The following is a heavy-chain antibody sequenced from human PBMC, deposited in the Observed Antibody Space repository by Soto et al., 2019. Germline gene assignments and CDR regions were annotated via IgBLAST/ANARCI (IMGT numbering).Heavy chain of an antibody. V-gene: IGHV4-30-4*01. Sequence: TLSLTCTVSNGSISSGDYFGQWLRQSPGKGLEWIGYIYHTGSTYSNPALRSRLSISIDTSKNQFSLRLSSVTAADTAVYFCARAVVPAAIKSWGQGTLVTVSS. D-gene: IGHD2-2*02. J-gene: IGHJ5*02. CDR2: IYHTGST. CDR3: ARAVVPAAIKS. CDR1: NGSISSGDYF.